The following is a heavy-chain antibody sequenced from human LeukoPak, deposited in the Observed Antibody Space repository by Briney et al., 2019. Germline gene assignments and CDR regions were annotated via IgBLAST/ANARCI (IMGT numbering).Heavy chain of an antibody. J-gene: IGHJ4*02. CDR1: GFTFSSYS. CDR3: ARVRSGPYFDY. D-gene: IGHD3-10*01. V-gene: IGHV3-48*02. Sequence: PGGSLRLSCAASGFTFSSYSMSWVRQAPGKGLEWVSYISSSSSTIYYAGSVQGRFTISRDDAKNSLLPQMNSLRDEDTAVYFCARVRSGPYFDYWGQGTLVTVSS. CDR2: ISSSSSTI.